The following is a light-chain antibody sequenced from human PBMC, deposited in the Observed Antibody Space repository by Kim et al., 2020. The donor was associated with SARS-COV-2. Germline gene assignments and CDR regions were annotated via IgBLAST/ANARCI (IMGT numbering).Light chain of an antibody. Sequence: DIQMTQSPSTLSASVGDRVTITCRASQSLNSWLAWYQQKPGKAPKLLIYKASTLEGGVPSRFSGSGSGTEFTLTISSVQPDDFATYFRQQYNSYSRTFGHGTKVDIK. J-gene: IGKJ1*01. CDR1: QSLNSW. V-gene: IGKV1-5*03. CDR3: QQYNSYSRT. CDR2: KAS.